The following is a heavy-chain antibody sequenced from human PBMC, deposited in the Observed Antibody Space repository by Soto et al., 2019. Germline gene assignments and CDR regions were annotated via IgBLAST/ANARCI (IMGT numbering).Heavy chain of an antibody. V-gene: IGHV3-11*06. J-gene: IGHJ6*02. Sequence: GGSLRLSCAASGFTFSDYYMSWIRQAPGKGLEWVSSISSSSSYIYYADSVKGRFTISRDNAKNSLYLQMNSLRAEDTAVYYCARGYCSGGSCYYYYGMDVWGQGTTVTVSS. CDR3: ARGYCSGGSCYYYYGMDV. D-gene: IGHD2-15*01. CDR2: ISSSSSYI. CDR1: GFTFSDYY.